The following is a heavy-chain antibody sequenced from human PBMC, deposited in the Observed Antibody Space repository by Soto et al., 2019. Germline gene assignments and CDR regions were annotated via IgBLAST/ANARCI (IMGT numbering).Heavy chain of an antibody. CDR3: ARGSYAHGDYTFDYYYMDV. J-gene: IGHJ6*03. D-gene: IGHD4-17*01. Sequence: QVQLVQSGAEVEKPGASVKVSCKASGYTFSTFAIHWVRHAPGQRPEWMGWINAGNGDTKYSQKFQDRITITRDTSASTTYMDLSRLRSEDTAVYFCARGSYAHGDYTFDYYYMDVWGKGTTVTVSS. CDR2: INAGNGDT. V-gene: IGHV1-3*01. CDR1: GYTFSTFA.